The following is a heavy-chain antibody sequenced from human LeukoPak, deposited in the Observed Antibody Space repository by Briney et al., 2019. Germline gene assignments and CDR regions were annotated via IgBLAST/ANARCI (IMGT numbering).Heavy chain of an antibody. J-gene: IGHJ4*02. D-gene: IGHD1-26*01. CDR3: ARVSGSYYSHYFDY. V-gene: IGHV4-34*01. CDR1: GGALSGYY. Sequence: PSETLSLTCTVYGGALSGYYWSWIRQPPGKGLDWIGEINHSEIPRYNPSLKSRVTISLDTSKNQFSLKLSSVTAADTAVYYCARVSGSYYSHYFDYWGQGTLVTVSS. CDR2: INHSEIP.